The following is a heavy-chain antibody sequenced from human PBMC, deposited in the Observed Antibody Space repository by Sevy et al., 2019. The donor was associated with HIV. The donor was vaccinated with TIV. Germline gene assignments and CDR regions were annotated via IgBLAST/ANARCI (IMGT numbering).Heavy chain of an antibody. V-gene: IGHV4-30-2*01. Sequence: SETLSLTCAVSGDSISSGGYSWNWIRQPPGKGLEWIGYIYHSGSTYSNPSLQSRVTISVDRSKNQFSLKLTSVTAADTAVYYCARGDPSNTFDYWDQGTLVTVSS. CDR3: ARGDPSNTFDY. CDR1: GDSISSGGYS. J-gene: IGHJ4*02. CDR2: IYHSGST.